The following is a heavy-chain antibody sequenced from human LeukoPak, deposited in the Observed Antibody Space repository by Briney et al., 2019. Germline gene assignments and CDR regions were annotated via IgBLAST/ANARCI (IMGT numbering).Heavy chain of an antibody. CDR2: IYYSGST. D-gene: IGHD2-15*01. J-gene: IGHJ4*02. CDR3: TRGDCSGGSCYLFDY. V-gene: IGHV4-39*01. CDR1: GGSISSSSYY. Sequence: SETLSLTCTVSGGSISSSSYYWGWIRQPPGKGLEWIGSIYYSGSTYYNPSLKSRVTISVDTSKNQFSLKLSSVTAADTAVYYCTRGDCSGGSCYLFDYWGQGALVTVSS.